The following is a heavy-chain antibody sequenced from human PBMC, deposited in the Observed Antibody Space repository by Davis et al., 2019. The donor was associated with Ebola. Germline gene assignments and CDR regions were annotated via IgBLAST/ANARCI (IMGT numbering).Heavy chain of an antibody. CDR1: GYTFTSYA. D-gene: IGHD5-24*01. V-gene: IGHV1-69*13. CDR3: ARDSGMATIPYYYGMDV. J-gene: IGHJ6*02. Sequence: AASVQVSCKASGYTFTSYAISWVRQAPGQGLEWMGGIIPTFGTANYAQKFQGRVTITADESTSTAYMELSSLRSEDTAVYYCARDSGMATIPYYYGMDVWGQGTTVTVSS. CDR2: IIPTFGTA.